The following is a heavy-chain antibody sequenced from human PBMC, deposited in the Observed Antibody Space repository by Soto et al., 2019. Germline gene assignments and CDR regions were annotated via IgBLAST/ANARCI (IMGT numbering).Heavy chain of an antibody. CDR3: ARELAVAGTHYGMDV. Sequence: QVPLVESGGGVVQPGRSLRLSCAASGFTFSSYGMHWVRQAPGKGLEWVAVIWYDGSNKYYADSVKGRFTISRDNSKNTLYLQMNSLRAEDTAVYYCARELAVAGTHYGMDVWGQGTTVTVSS. CDR2: IWYDGSNK. CDR1: GFTFSSYG. J-gene: IGHJ6*02. V-gene: IGHV3-33*01. D-gene: IGHD6-19*01.